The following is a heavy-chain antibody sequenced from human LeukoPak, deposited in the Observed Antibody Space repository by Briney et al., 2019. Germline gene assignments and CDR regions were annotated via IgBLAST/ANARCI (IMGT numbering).Heavy chain of an antibody. CDR1: GFTFSSYA. CDR3: AKGIGLRPPDY. Sequence: GGSLRLSCAASGFTFSSYALNWVRQAPGKGLEWVSGTSGGGGGTYYADSVKGRFTISRDNAKSTLYLQMNSLRAEDTALYYCAKGIGLRPPDYWGQGTLVTVSS. J-gene: IGHJ4*02. CDR2: TSGGGGGT. V-gene: IGHV3-23*01. D-gene: IGHD3-16*01.